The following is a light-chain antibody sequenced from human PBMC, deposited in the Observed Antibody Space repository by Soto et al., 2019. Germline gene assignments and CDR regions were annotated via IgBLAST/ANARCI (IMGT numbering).Light chain of an antibody. CDR3: QQRFNWPRFT. J-gene: IGKJ2*01. Sequence: EIVLTQSPATLSLSPGERATLSCRASQSVSSYLAWYQQKPGQAPRLLIYDASNRATGIPARFSGGGSGTDFTRAISSLEPEDFAVYYWQQRFNWPRFTFGQGTKLEIK. CDR2: DAS. V-gene: IGKV3-11*01. CDR1: QSVSSY.